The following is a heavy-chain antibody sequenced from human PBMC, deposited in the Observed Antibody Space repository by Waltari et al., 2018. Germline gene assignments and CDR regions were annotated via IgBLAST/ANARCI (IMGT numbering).Heavy chain of an antibody. Sequence: EVQLVESGGAVVQPGGSLRLSCAASGFTFAGYTMHWVRQAPGKGLEWVSLISWDGDSTYYADSVKGRFTISRDNSKNSLYLQMNSLRIEDSALYFCAKGALAGEEFAHWGQGTVVTVSS. V-gene: IGHV3-43*01. J-gene: IGHJ4*02. CDR3: AKGALAGEEFAH. D-gene: IGHD1-1*01. CDR1: GFTFAGYT. CDR2: ISWDGDST.